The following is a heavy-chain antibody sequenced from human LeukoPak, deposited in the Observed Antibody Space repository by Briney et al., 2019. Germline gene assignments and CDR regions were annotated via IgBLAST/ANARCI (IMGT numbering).Heavy chain of an antibody. J-gene: IGHJ6*02. CDR3: ARGKGLDV. V-gene: IGHV3-7*01. Sequence: LEWVANIKQDGSEKYYVDSVKGRFTISRDNAKNSLYLQMNSLRAEDTAVYYCARGKGLDVWGQGTTVTVSS. CDR2: IKQDGSEK.